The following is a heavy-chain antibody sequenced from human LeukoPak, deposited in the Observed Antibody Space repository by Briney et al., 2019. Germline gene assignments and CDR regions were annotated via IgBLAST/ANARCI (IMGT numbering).Heavy chain of an antibody. CDR2: ISDSGGRT. D-gene: IGHD3-10*01. J-gene: IGHJ4*02. V-gene: IGHV3-23*01. CDR3: ARDVVLGSGSCAS. CDR1: GITLSNYG. Sequence: GGSLRLSCAVSGITLSNYGMSWVRQAPGKGLEWVAGISDSGGRTNYADSVKGRFTISRDNPKNTLYLQMNSLRAEDTAMYFCARDVVLGSGSCASWGQGTLVTVSS.